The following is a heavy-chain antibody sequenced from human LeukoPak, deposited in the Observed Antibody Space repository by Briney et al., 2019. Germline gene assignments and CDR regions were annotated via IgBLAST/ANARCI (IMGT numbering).Heavy chain of an antibody. Sequence: SETLSLTCTVSGGSISSYYWSWIRQPPGKGLEWIGYIYYSGSTNYNPSLKSRVTISVDTSKNQFSLELSSVTAADTAVYYCARTGSSGWNYYYYYGMDVWGQGTTVTVSS. CDR3: ARTGSSGWNYYYYYGMDV. D-gene: IGHD6-19*01. V-gene: IGHV4-59*08. CDR1: GGSISSYY. CDR2: IYYSGST. J-gene: IGHJ6*02.